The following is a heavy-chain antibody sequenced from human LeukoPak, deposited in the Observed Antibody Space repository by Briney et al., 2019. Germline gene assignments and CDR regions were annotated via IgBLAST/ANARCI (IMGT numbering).Heavy chain of an antibody. Sequence: SETLSLTCTVSGGSISSSSYYWGWIRQPPGKGLEWIGSIYYSGSTYYNPSLKSRVTISVDTSKNQFSLKLSSVTAADTAVYYCARVISAYYYYGMDVWGQGTTVTVSS. D-gene: IGHD3-10*01. V-gene: IGHV4-39*07. CDR1: GGSISSSSYY. CDR2: IYYSGST. CDR3: ARVISAYYYYGMDV. J-gene: IGHJ6*02.